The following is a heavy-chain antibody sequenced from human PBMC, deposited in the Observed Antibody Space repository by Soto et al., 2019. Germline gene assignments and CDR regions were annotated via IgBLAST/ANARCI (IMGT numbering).Heavy chain of an antibody. J-gene: IGHJ4*02. CDR2: ISYDGSKT. CDR3: ANDNSGGSSVADY. Sequence: GGSLRLSCAASGFTFSGYGMHWVRQAPGKGLEWVALISYDGSKTYYADSVKGRLTVSRDNSKNTLNLQMSSLRPEDTAVYYCANDNSGGSSVADYWGQGTLVTVSS. V-gene: IGHV3-30*18. CDR1: GFTFSGYG. D-gene: IGHD6-19*01.